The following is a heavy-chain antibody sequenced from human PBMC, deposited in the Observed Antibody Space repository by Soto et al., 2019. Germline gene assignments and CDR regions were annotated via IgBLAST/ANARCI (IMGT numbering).Heavy chain of an antibody. V-gene: IGHV1-46*01. CDR2: IRPAGGST. CDR3: ARPGQYISSSGDYAYYAMDV. Sequence: QVQLVQSGAEVKKPGASVKVSCKASGYTFSNYYMHWVRQAPGQGLEWMGIIRPAGGSTTYAQKFLGRLTMTGDTSTSTVYMELSSLITEDTAVYYCARPGQYISSSGDYAYYAMDVWGQGTTVTVSS. D-gene: IGHD6-6*01. CDR1: GYTFSNYY. J-gene: IGHJ6*02.